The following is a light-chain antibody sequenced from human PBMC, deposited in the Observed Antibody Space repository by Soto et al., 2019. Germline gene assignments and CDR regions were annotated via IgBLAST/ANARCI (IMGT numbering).Light chain of an antibody. CDR3: SSYVGTNTYV. V-gene: IGLV2-8*01. CDR1: SSDVGGYNY. Sequence: SALTQPPSASGSPGQSVTISCTGTSSDVGGYNYVSWYQQHPGKAPKLLIYEVSRRPSGVPDRFSGSKSGNTASLTVSGVQAEDEADYYCSSYVGTNTYVFGTGTKVTVL. CDR2: EVS. J-gene: IGLJ1*01.